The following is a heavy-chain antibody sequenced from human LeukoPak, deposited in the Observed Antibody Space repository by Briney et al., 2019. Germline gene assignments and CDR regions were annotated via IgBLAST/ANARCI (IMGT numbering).Heavy chain of an antibody. CDR2: IKQDGSEI. CDR1: GFTFSRFR. CDR3: ASSWGSAIDF. V-gene: IGHV3-7*01. J-gene: IGHJ4*02. Sequence: PGGSLRLSCAASGFTFSRFRMSWVRQFPGKGLEWVANIKQDGSEIYYVDSVKGRFTVSTDNAKNSLYLQMNSLRAEDTAVYYCASSWGSAIDFWGQGTLVTVSS. D-gene: IGHD3-16*01.